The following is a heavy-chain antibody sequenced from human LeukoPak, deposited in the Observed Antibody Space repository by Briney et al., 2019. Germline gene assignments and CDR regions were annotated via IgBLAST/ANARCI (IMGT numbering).Heavy chain of an antibody. Sequence: PSETLSLTCAVSGTSITYGGYTWNWIRQPPGKGLEWIGYIYYSGTTFYNPSLKSRVTISVDTSKNQFSLKLSSVTAADTAVYYCAREAYCGGDCYSGFDYWGQGTLVTVSS. V-gene: IGHV4-30-4*07. CDR2: IYYSGTT. D-gene: IGHD2-21*02. J-gene: IGHJ4*02. CDR3: AREAYCGGDCYSGFDY. CDR1: GTSITYGGYT.